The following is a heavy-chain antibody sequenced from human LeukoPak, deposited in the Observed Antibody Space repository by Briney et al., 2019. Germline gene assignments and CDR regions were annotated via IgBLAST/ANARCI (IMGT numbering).Heavy chain of an antibody. CDR1: GYTFTSYG. Sequence: ASVKVSCKASGYTFTSYGISWVRQAPGQGLEWMGWISAYNGNTSYAQKLQGRVPMTTDTSTSTAYMELRSLRSDDTAVYYCARDPRIRFLEWLDNLTAFDIWGQGTMVTVSS. CDR3: ARDPRIRFLEWLDNLTAFDI. J-gene: IGHJ3*02. V-gene: IGHV1-18*01. CDR2: ISAYNGNT. D-gene: IGHD3-3*01.